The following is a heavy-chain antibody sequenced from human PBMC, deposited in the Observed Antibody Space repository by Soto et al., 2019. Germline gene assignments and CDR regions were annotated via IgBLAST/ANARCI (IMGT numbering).Heavy chain of an antibody. Sequence: SATXSLTCAVYVVSFIVYYFSLIRHPPGKGLEWIGEINHSGSTNYKPSLKSRVTISVDTSKNQFSLKMSSVTAADTAVYYCERVWRWLGVYYYGIDVWGQGTTVTVYS. CDR3: ERVWRWLGVYYYGIDV. J-gene: IGHJ6*01. V-gene: IGHV4-34*01. D-gene: IGHD3-10*01. CDR1: VVSFIVYY. CDR2: INHSGST.